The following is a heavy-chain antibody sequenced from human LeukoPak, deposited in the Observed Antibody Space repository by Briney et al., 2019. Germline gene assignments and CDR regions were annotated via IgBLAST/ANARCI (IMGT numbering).Heavy chain of an antibody. Sequence: PGGSLRLSCAASGFNFANHAMSWVRQALGKGLEWVSAISGSGGSTYYADSVKGRFTISRDNSKNTLYLQMNSLRAEDTAVYYCAKPPDVETKYYFDYWGQGTLVTVSS. V-gene: IGHV3-23*01. J-gene: IGHJ4*02. CDR1: GFNFANHA. CDR2: ISGSGGST. CDR3: AKPPDVETKYYFDY. D-gene: IGHD3-10*02.